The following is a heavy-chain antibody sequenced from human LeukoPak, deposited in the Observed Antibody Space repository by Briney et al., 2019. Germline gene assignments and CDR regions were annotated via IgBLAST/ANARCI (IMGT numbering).Heavy chain of an antibody. V-gene: IGHV3-23*01. CDR2: IDPYGGTT. CDR1: GFTFSIYP. CDR3: AKSLD. J-gene: IGHJ4*02. Sequence: PGGSLRLSCAASGFTFSIYPMTWVRQAPGKGLEWVSTIDPYGGTTHYADSVKGRFTISRDNSKNTLYLQMNSLRAEDTAVYYCAKSLDWGQGTLVTVSS.